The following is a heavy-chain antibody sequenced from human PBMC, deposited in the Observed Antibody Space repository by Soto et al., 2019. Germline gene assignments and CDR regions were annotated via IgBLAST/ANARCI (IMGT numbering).Heavy chain of an antibody. V-gene: IGHV3-30*18. CDR3: AKDGADTGTYNFDY. Sequence: QVQLVESGGGVVQPGMSLSLSCAASGFTFSNYGMHWVRQAPGKGLEWVTRISNDGSNKFYADSVKGRFTISRDNSKNTLYLQMTSLKTEDTAVYYCAKDGADTGTYNFDYWGQGTLVTVSS. CDR2: ISNDGSNK. D-gene: IGHD1-26*01. CDR1: GFTFSNYG. J-gene: IGHJ4*02.